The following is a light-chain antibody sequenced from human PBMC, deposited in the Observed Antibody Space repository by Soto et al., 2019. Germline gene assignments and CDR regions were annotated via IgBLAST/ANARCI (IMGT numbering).Light chain of an antibody. CDR3: QVWDSSKGVV. CDR1: NIGSKN. J-gene: IGLJ2*01. CDR2: RDS. Sequence: SYELTQPLSVSVALGQTARITCGGNNIGSKNVHWYQQKPGQAPVLVIYRDSNRPSGIPERFSGSNSGNTATLTISRAQAGDEADYYCQVWDSSKGVVFGGVTKVTVL. V-gene: IGLV3-9*01.